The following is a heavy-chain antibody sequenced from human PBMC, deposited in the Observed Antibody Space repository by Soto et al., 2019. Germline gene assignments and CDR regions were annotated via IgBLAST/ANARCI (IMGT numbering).Heavy chain of an antibody. J-gene: IGHJ4*02. CDR2: ISRSSITI. CDR1: GFTFSTYS. Sequence: GGSLRLSCAASGFTFSTYSMNWVRQAPGKGLEWVSYISRSSITIYYADSVKGRFTISRDNAKNSLYLQMNSLRDEDTAVYYCARGDDILNGSLDYCGQRTLVPVCS. D-gene: IGHD3-9*01. V-gene: IGHV3-48*02. CDR3: ARGDDILNGSLDY.